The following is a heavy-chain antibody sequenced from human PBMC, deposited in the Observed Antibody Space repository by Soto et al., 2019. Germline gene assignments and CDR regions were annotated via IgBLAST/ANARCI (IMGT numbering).Heavy chain of an antibody. CDR2: VYNGRGT. D-gene: IGHD2-15*01. Sequence: QVQLQESGPGLVKPSETLSLTCTVSGASISNNYWNWIRQPPGKGLEWIGYVYNGRGTNYNPSLNSRVTISVDTSKNQVSLKLSSVTAADTAVYYCARANHCSAGSCSSFSWFDPWGQGTLVTVSS. J-gene: IGHJ5*02. CDR3: ARANHCSAGSCSSFSWFDP. CDR1: GASISNNY. V-gene: IGHV4-59*01.